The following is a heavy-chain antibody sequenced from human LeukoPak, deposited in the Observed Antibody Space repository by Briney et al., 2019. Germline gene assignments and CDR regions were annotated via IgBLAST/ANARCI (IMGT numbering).Heavy chain of an antibody. V-gene: IGHV1-8*01. CDR1: GYTFTSYD. D-gene: IGHD1-20*01. CDR2: MNPNSGNT. J-gene: IGHJ4*02. CDR3: ARAPRYNWNDDRDFDY. Sequence: ALVKVSCKASGYTFTSYDINWVRQATGQGLEWMGWMNPNSGNTGYAQKFQGRVTMTRNTSISTAYMELSSLRSEDTAVYYCARAPRYNWNDDRDFDYWGQGTLVTVSS.